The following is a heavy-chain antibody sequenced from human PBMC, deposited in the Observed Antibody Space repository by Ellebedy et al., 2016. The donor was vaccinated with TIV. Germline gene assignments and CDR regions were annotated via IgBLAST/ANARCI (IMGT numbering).Heavy chain of an antibody. CDR2: IVPRFVTG. CDR3: ARNRRELLWFGEFPT. V-gene: IGHV1-69*13. J-gene: IGHJ5*02. D-gene: IGHD3-10*01. CDR1: GGTFSNYA. Sequence: AASVKVSCKASGGTFSNYAISWLRQAPGQGLEWMGGIVPRFVTGNYAQKFQGRVTITADESTTTVYMELSSLRSEHTAVYFCARNRRELLWFGEFPTWGQGTLVTVSS.